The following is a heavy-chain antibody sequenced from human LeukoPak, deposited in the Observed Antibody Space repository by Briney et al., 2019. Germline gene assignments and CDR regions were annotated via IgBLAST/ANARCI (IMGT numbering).Heavy chain of an antibody. CDR2: IYTSGST. J-gene: IGHJ6*03. D-gene: IGHD6-19*01. CDR3: ARGVGRGGWYGIPPDYYDYYRDV. Sequence: SETLSLTCTVSGGSISSYYWSWIRQPAGKGLEWIGRIYTSGSTNYNPSLKSRVTMSVDTSKNQFSLKLSSVTAADAAVYYCARGVGRGGWYGIPPDYYDYYRDVGGKGTTVTVSS. CDR1: GGSISSYY. V-gene: IGHV4-4*07.